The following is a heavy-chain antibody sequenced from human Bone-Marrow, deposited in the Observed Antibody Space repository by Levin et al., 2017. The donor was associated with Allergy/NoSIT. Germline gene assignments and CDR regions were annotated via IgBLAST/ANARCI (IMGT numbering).Heavy chain of an antibody. Sequence: ASVKVSCKASGYTFTSYGISWVRQAPGQGLEWVGWISAYNGNTTYAENFQGRVTMTTETSTNTGYMELRSLRADDTAVYYCASQFFSIAAAPYYYGMDVWGQGTMVTVSS. D-gene: IGHD6-13*01. CDR3: ASQFFSIAAAPYYYGMDV. V-gene: IGHV1-18*01. CDR1: GYTFTSYG. CDR2: ISAYNGNT. J-gene: IGHJ6*02.